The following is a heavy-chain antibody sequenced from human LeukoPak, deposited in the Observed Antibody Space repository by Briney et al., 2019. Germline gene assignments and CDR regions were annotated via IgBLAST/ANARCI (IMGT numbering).Heavy chain of an antibody. V-gene: IGHV1-46*01. CDR1: GYTFTSYY. CDR3: ARPFMVGATGYYYYYMDV. Sequence: ASVKVSCKASGYTFTSYYMHWVRQAPGQGLEWMGIINPSGGSTSYAQKFQGRVTMTRDTSTSTVYMELSSLRAEDTAVYYCARPFMVGATGYYYYYMDVWGEGTTVTVSS. CDR2: INPSGGST. D-gene: IGHD1-26*01. J-gene: IGHJ6*03.